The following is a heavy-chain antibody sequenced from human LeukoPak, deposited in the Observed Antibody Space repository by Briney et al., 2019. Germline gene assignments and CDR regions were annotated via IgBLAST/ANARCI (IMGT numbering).Heavy chain of an antibody. J-gene: IGHJ4*02. CDR3: ARVMLTRYYIDY. D-gene: IGHD4/OR15-4a*01. CDR2: ISAYNGNT. Sequence: ASVKVSCKASGYTFTSYGISWVRQAPGQGLEWMGWISAYNGNTNYAQKLQGRVTMTTDTSTSTAYMELRSLRADDTAVYYSARVMLTRYYIDYWGQGTLVTVSS. V-gene: IGHV1-18*01. CDR1: GYTFTSYG.